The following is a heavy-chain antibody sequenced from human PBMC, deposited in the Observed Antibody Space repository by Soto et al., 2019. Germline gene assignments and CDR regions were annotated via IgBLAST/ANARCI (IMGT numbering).Heavy chain of an antibody. D-gene: IGHD4-17*01. CDR2: IYYSGST. CDR3: ARNVNYGNDY. CDR1: GGSISSGGYY. J-gene: IGHJ4*02. Sequence: PSETLSLTCTVSGGSISSGGYYWSWVRQHPGKGLEWIGYIYYSGSTYYNPSLKSRVTISIDTSKNQFSLKLSSVTAADTAVYYCARNVNYGNDYWGQGTLVTVSS. V-gene: IGHV4-31*03.